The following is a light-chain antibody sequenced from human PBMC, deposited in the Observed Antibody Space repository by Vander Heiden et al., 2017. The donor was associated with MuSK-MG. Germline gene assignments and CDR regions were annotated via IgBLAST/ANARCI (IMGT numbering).Light chain of an antibody. Sequence: QMTQSPFSLSVSVGDRVSSPCRARQSISNYLAWYQQKPGKVPKLLIYAASTLQSGVPSRFSGSGSGTDFTLTISSLQPEDVATYYCQKYNSAPRTFGQGTKVEIK. V-gene: IGKV1-27*01. CDR1: QSISNY. J-gene: IGKJ1*01. CDR3: QKYNSAPRT. CDR2: AAS.